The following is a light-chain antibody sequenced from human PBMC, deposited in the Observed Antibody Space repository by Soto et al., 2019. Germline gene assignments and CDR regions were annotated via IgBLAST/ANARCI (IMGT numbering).Light chain of an antibody. CDR3: AAWDDTLSVV. CDR1: SSNIGSNY. J-gene: IGLJ2*01. CDR2: NND. V-gene: IGLV1-47*02. Sequence: QSVLTQPPSASATPGQRVSISCSGSSSNIGSNYVYWYQQLPGTAPRLLIYNNDQRPSGVPDRFSGSKSGTSASLAISGLRSEDEADYYCAAWDDTLSVVFGGGTKVTVL.